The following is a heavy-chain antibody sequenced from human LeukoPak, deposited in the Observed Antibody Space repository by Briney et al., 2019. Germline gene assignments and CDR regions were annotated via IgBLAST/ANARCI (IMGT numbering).Heavy chain of an antibody. V-gene: IGHV3-20*04. CDR2: INWNGRIT. CDR1: GFTFDDYA. J-gene: IGHJ6*03. Sequence: GGSLGLSCAASGFTFDDYAMNWVRQVPGRGLEWVSGINWNGRITEYADSVKDRFTISRQNTKNSLYLYMNNLGGEDTALYFCARGSVQLWLRDTYYYMDVWGKGTTVTVSS. CDR3: ARGSVQLWLRDTYYYMDV. D-gene: IGHD5-18*01.